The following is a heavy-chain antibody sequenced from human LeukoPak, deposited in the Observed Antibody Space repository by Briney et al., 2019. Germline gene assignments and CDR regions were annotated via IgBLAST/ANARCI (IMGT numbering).Heavy chain of an antibody. CDR3: ARGLSGDYDWFDP. D-gene: IGHD4-17*01. V-gene: IGHV1-69*05. CDR2: IIPIFGTA. CDR1: GGTFSSYA. Sequence: GASVKVSCKASGGTFSSYAISWVRQAPGQGLEWMGGIIPIFGTANYAQKFQGRVTITTDESTSTAYMELGSLRSEDTAVYYCARGLSGDYDWFDPWGQGTLVTVSS. J-gene: IGHJ5*02.